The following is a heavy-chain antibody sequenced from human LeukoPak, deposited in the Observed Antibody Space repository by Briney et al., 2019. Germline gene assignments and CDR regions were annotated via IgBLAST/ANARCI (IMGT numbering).Heavy chain of an antibody. J-gene: IGHJ4*02. CDR1: GGSFSGYY. Sequence: SETLSLTCAVYGGSFSGYYWRWIRQPPGKGREGSGEINHSGSTNYNPSLKSRVTISVDTSKNQFSLKLSSVTAADTAVYYCARGSITIFGVVMGPYYFDYWGQGTLVTVSS. V-gene: IGHV4-34*01. CDR2: INHSGST. CDR3: ARGSITIFGVVMGPYYFDY. D-gene: IGHD3-3*01.